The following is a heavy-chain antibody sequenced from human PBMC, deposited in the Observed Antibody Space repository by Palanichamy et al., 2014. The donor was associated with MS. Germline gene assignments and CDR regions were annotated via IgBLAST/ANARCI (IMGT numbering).Heavy chain of an antibody. CDR3: ARSTKDQVGATANGLFDY. J-gene: IGHJ4*02. V-gene: IGHV3-11*06. CDR2: SYT. Sequence: SYTKHAGSVKGRFTISRDNAKNSLYLQMDSLRAEDTAVYYCARSTKDQVGATANGLFDYWGQGTLVTVSS. D-gene: IGHD1-26*01.